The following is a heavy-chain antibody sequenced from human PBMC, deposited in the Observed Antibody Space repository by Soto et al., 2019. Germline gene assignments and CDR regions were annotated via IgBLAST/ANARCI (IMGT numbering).Heavy chain of an antibody. Sequence: QVQLVQSGAEVKKPGSSVKVSCKASGVTFSSYAISWVRQAPGQGLEWMGGIIPIFGTANYAQKFQGRVTITADESTSTAYMELSSLRSEDTAVYYRARDPRGYCSGGSCYYGYWGQGTLVTVSS. V-gene: IGHV1-69*01. J-gene: IGHJ4*02. CDR1: GVTFSSYA. CDR2: IIPIFGTA. CDR3: ARDPRGYCSGGSCYYGY. D-gene: IGHD2-15*01.